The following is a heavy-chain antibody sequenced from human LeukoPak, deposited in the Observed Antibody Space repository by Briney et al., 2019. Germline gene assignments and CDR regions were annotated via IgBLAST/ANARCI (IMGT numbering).Heavy chain of an antibody. D-gene: IGHD6-13*01. V-gene: IGHV1-46*01. CDR3: AMKQQLPGWGAFDI. CDR1: GYTFTSYY. Sequence: GASVKVSCKASGYTFTSYYMHWVRQAPGQGLEWMGIINPSGGSTSYAQKFQGRVTMTRDMSSSTVYMELSSLRSEDTAVYYCAMKQQLPGWGAFDIWGQGTMVTVSS. CDR2: INPSGGST. J-gene: IGHJ3*02.